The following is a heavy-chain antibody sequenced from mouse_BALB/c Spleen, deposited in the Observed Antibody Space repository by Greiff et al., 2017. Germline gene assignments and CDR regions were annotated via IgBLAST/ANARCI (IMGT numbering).Heavy chain of an antibody. CDR2: IDPSDSYT. D-gene: IGHD1-1*01. Sequence: VQLQQPGAELVKPGASVKLSCKASGYTFTSYWMHWVKQRPGQGLEWIGEIDPSDSYTNYSQKFKGKATLTVDKSSSTAYMQLSSLTSEDSAVYYCVQLLRGAMDYWGQGTSVTVSS. CDR3: VQLLRGAMDY. CDR1: GYTFTSYW. V-gene: IGHV1-69*02. J-gene: IGHJ4*01.